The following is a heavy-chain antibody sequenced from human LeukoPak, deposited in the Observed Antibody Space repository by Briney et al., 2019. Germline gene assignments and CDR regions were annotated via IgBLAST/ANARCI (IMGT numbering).Heavy chain of an antibody. Sequence: SETLSLTCTVSGGSISSYYWGWIRQPPGKGLEWIGSIYYSGSTYYNPSLKSRVTISVDTSKNQFSLKLSSVTAADTAVYYCARVRFTVRKENWFDPWGQGTLVTVSS. J-gene: IGHJ5*02. D-gene: IGHD4-11*01. V-gene: IGHV4-39*07. CDR2: IYYSGST. CDR1: GGSISSYY. CDR3: ARVRFTVRKENWFDP.